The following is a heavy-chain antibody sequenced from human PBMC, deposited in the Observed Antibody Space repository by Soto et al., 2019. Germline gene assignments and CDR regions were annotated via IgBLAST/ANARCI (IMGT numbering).Heavy chain of an antibody. V-gene: IGHV2-5*01. D-gene: IGHD6-13*01. CDR3: AHRGGQRAAGGVDY. CDR1: GFSLSTSGVG. Sequence: QITLKESGPTLVKPTQTLTLTCTFSGFSLSTSGVGVGWIRQPPGKALEWLALIYWNDDKRDSPSRKSRLTXXXXXXXXXXXXXXXXXXXXXXXTYYGAHRGGQRAAGGVDYWGQGTLVTVSS. CDR2: IYWNDDK. J-gene: IGHJ4*02.